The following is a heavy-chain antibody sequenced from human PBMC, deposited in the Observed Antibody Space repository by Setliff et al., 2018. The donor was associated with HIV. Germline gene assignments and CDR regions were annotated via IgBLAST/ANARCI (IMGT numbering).Heavy chain of an antibody. V-gene: IGHV1-69*13. CDR3: ARDHGMWDYGGNVLLREYFLH. D-gene: IGHD4-17*01. J-gene: IGHJ1*01. Sequence: SVKVSCKASGGTFSSYPISWVRQAPGQGLEWMGGIIPIFGTTHYAQKFQGRVTVTADESTSTAYMQLSRLRSDDTAVYYCARDHGMWDYGGNVLLREYFLHWGQGTLVTVSS. CDR1: GGTFSSYP. CDR2: IIPIFGTT.